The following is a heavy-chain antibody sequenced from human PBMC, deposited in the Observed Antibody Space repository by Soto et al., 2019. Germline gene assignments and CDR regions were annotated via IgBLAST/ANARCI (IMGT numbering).Heavy chain of an antibody. Sequence: QVQLVQSGAEVKKPGSSVKVSCKASGGSFSREAINWVRQAPGQGPEWMGGILPLLGTAHYAQKFQGRVTIIADVSTTTAYMELRSLTFEDTAVYYCARGHEFGGNSDALDVWGQGTMVTVSS. J-gene: IGHJ3*01. V-gene: IGHV1-69*12. CDR1: GGSFSREA. CDR3: ARGHEFGGNSDALDV. CDR2: ILPLLGTA. D-gene: IGHD2-15*01.